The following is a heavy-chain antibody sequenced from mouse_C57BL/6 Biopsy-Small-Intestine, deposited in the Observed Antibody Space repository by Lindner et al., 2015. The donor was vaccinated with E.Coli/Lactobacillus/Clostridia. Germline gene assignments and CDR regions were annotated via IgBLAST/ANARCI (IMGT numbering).Heavy chain of an antibody. D-gene: IGHD1-1*01. Sequence: VQLQESGAELVRPGASVKLSCTASGFNIKDDYMNWVKQRPGKGLEWIGQIYPGDGDTNYNGKFKGKATLTADKSSSTAYMQLSSLTSEDSAVYFCARKLTGFAYWGQGTLVTVSA. CDR1: GFNIKDDY. J-gene: IGHJ3*01. CDR2: IYPGDGDT. CDR3: ARKLTGFAY. V-gene: IGHV1-80*01.